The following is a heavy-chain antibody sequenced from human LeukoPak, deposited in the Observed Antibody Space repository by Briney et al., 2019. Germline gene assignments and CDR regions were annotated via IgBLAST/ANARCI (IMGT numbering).Heavy chain of an antibody. J-gene: IGHJ4*02. V-gene: IGHV4-4*02. CDR2: IYHSGST. CDR1: GGSISSSNW. D-gene: IGHD3-22*01. CDR3: ASIRPFYDSSGYAGDSDY. Sequence: SGTLSLTCAVSGGSISSSNWWSWVRQPPGKGLEWIGEIYHSGSTNYNPSLKSRVTISVDKSKNQFSLKLSSVTAADTAVYYCASIRPFYDSSGYAGDSDYWGQGTLVTVSS.